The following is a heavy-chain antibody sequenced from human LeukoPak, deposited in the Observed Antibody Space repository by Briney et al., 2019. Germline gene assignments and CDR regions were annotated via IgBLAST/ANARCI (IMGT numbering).Heavy chain of an antibody. CDR3: ARAVEYLPLDY. CDR1: GFTVTSTY. V-gene: IGHV3-66*01. CDR2: IHISGST. D-gene: IGHD2/OR15-2a*01. Sequence: GGSLRLSCVASGFTVTSTYITWVRQAPGKGLEWVSIIHISGSTCYADSVRGRFTISRDNSKNTVYLQMNSLRADDTAVYYCARAVEYLPLDYWGQGTLVAVSS. J-gene: IGHJ4*02.